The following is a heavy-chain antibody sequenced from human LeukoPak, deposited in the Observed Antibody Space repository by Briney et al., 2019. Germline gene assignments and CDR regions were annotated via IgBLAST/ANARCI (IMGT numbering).Heavy chain of an antibody. Sequence: SETLSLTCAVYGGSFSGYYWSWIRQPPGKGLEGIGEINHSGSTNYNPSLKSRSTPFVDTSKTQFSLKVSSVTAADTAVYYCARGSIVGAYFGFWGQGTLVTVSS. CDR3: ARGSIVGAYFGF. CDR2: INHSGST. D-gene: IGHD1-26*01. J-gene: IGHJ4*02. CDR1: GGSFSGYY. V-gene: IGHV4-34*01.